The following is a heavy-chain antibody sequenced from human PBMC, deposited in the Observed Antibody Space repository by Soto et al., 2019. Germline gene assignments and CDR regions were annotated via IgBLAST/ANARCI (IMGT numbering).Heavy chain of an antibody. Sequence: EVQLLESGGGLVQPGGSLRLSCAASGFTFSNYALSWVRQAPGKGLEWVSAISGGFGGTYYADSVKGRFTISRDTSQTTVYLQMNSLRAEDTAVYYCAKDQNTYYYGSGSYYNDAFDIWGQGTMVTVSS. D-gene: IGHD3-10*01. CDR3: AKDQNTYYYGSGSYYNDAFDI. J-gene: IGHJ3*02. CDR1: GFTFSNYA. V-gene: IGHV3-23*01. CDR2: ISGGFGGT.